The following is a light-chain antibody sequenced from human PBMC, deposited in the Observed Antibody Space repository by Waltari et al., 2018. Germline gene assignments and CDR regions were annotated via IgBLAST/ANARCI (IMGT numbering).Light chain of an antibody. CDR2: GAS. CDR1: QSIRSN. Sequence: ETVMTQSPATLSVSPGERATLSCRASQSIRSNLAWYQQKPGQAPRLLIYGASTRVTGIPARFSGSGSGTEFTLTISSLQSEDFALYYCQQYNDWPFLTFSGGTKVEIK. J-gene: IGKJ4*01. V-gene: IGKV3-15*01. CDR3: QQYNDWPFLT.